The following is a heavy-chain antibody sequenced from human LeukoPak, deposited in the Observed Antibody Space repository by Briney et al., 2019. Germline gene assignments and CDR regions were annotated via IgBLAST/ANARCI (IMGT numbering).Heavy chain of an antibody. CDR1: GFTFSSYS. V-gene: IGHV3-48*04. CDR2: FSTRSSTI. Sequence: GGSLRLSCAASGFTFSSYSMNWVRQAPGKGLEWVSYFSTRSSTISYADSVKGRFTISRDNAKNSLYLQMNSLRAEDTAVYYCARGGGYDSSGYVTDFDYWGQGTLVTVSS. J-gene: IGHJ4*02. D-gene: IGHD3-22*01. CDR3: ARGGGYDSSGYVTDFDY.